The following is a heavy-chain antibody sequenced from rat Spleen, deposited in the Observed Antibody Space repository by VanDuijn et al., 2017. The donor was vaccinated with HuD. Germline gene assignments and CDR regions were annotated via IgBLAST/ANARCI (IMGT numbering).Heavy chain of an antibody. J-gene: IGHJ3*01. CDR3: ATHGTMAARSGYYFDY. CDR2: IIYDGTRT. Sequence: EVQLVESGGGLVQPGRSMKLSCAASGFTFSGFPMTWVRQAPTKGLEWVATIIYDGTRTHYRDSVKGRFTISRDNARSTLYLQMDSLWSEDTANYYCATHGTMAARSGYYFDYWGQGTLVTVSS. D-gene: IGHD1-2*01. CDR1: GFTFSGFP. V-gene: IGHV5-46*01.